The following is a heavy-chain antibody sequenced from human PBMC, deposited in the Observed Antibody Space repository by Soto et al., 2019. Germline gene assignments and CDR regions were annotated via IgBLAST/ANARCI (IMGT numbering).Heavy chain of an antibody. CDR2: ISGSGGST. J-gene: IGHJ4*02. CDR3: AKWTAMAYSALDY. V-gene: IGHV3-23*01. D-gene: IGHD5-18*01. Sequence: EVQLLESGGGLVQPGGSLRLSCASSGFTFSSYAMSWVRQAPGKGLEWVSAISGSGGSTYYADSVKGRFTISRDNSKNTLYLQMNSLRAEDTAVYYCAKWTAMAYSALDYWGQGTLVTVSS. CDR1: GFTFSSYA.